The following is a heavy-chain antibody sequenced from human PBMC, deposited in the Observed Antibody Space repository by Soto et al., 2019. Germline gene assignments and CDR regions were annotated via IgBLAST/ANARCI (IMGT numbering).Heavy chain of an antibody. Sequence: GASVKVSCKASGYTFTSYYMHWVRQAPGQGLEWMGIINPSGGSTSYAQKFQGRVTMTRDTSTSTVYMELSSLRSEDTAVYYCAREEGYSYGYDRKGAFDIWGQGTMVTVSS. CDR2: INPSGGST. CDR3: AREEGYSYGYDRKGAFDI. D-gene: IGHD5-18*01. V-gene: IGHV1-46*03. J-gene: IGHJ3*02. CDR1: GYTFTSYY.